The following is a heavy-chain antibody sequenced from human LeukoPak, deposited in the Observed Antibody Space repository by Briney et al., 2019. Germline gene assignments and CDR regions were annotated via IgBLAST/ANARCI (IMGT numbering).Heavy chain of an antibody. CDR3: ARVLQPSTYHYGMDV. D-gene: IGHD3-10*01. Sequence: SQTLSLTCTVSGGSISSGGYYWNWIRQHPGKGLEWIGYIHSGGNTYYNPSLKSRVSMSVDTSKNQFSLKLSSVTAADTAVYYCARVLQPSTYHYGMDVWGQGTTVTVSS. CDR1: GGSISSGGYY. V-gene: IGHV4-31*03. J-gene: IGHJ6*02. CDR2: IHSGGNT.